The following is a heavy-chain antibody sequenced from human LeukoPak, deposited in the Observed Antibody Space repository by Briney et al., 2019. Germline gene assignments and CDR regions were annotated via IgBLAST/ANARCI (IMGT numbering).Heavy chain of an antibody. Sequence: GGPLRLSCAASGFTFSDYTIHWVRQAPGKGLEWVAVIWYDGSNKYYADSVKGRFTISRDNSKNTLYLQMNSLRAEDTAMYYCATNSGSPGGYWGQGTLVTVSS. CDR1: GFTFSDYT. J-gene: IGHJ4*02. CDR3: ATNSGSPGGY. CDR2: IWYDGSNK. D-gene: IGHD1-26*01. V-gene: IGHV3-33*01.